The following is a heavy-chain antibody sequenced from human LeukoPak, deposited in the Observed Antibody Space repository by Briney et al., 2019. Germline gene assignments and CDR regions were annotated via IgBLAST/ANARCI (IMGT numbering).Heavy chain of an antibody. CDR2: TYYRSKWYD. J-gene: IGHJ5*01. V-gene: IGHV6-1*01. D-gene: IGHD6-19*01. Sequence: SQTLSLTCATSGDSVSSKNGAWNWIRQSPSRGLGWLGRTYYRSKWYDEYAGSVKGRVTISPDTSKNQFSLHVYSVTPEDAAVYYCARDLGTSGWYTFDFWGQGTLVTVSS. CDR1: GDSVSSKNGA. CDR3: ARDLGTSGWYTFDF.